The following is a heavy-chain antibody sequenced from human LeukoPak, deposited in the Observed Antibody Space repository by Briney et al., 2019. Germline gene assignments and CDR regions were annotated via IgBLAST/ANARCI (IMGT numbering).Heavy chain of an antibody. Sequence: GRSLRLSCAASGFTFSSYGMHWVRQAPGKGLEWVAVISYDGSNKYCADSVKGRFTISRDNSKNTLYLQMNSLRAEDTAVYYCAKDNPNSSGWYWWGQGTLVTVSS. V-gene: IGHV3-30*18. CDR1: GFTFSSYG. J-gene: IGHJ4*02. CDR3: AKDNPNSSGWYW. D-gene: IGHD6-19*01. CDR2: ISYDGSNK.